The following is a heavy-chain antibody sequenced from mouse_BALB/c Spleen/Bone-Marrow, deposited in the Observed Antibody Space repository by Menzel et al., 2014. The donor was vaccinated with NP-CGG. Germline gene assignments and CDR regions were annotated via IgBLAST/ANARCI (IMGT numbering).Heavy chain of an antibody. Sequence: VKLMESGSVLVRPGASVKLSCKASGYTFTSSWMHWAKQRPGQGLEWIGEIHPNSGNTNYNEKFKGKATLTVDTSSNTAYVDLSSLTSEDSAVYYCARIYYGNFYAMDYWGQGTSVTVSS. J-gene: IGHJ4*01. D-gene: IGHD2-1*01. CDR1: GYTFTSSW. CDR3: ARIYYGNFYAMDY. V-gene: IGHV1S130*01. CDR2: IHPNSGNT.